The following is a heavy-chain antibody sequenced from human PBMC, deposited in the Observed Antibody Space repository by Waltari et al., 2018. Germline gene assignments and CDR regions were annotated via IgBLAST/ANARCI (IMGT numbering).Heavy chain of an antibody. V-gene: IGHV3-23*04. Sequence: EVQLVESGGGLVQPGRSLRLSCAASGFTFDDYAMHWVRQAPGKGLEGVSAISGSGGSTYYADSVKGRFTISRDNSKNTLYLQMNSLRAEDTAVYYCANFVEGFVGGYWGQGTLVTVSS. CDR3: ANFVEGFVGGY. CDR1: GFTFDDYA. CDR2: ISGSGGST. J-gene: IGHJ4*02. D-gene: IGHD3-10*01.